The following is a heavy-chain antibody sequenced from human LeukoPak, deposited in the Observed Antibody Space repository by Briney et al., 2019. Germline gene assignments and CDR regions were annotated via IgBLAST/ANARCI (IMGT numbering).Heavy chain of an antibody. CDR3: ASLDGGDGYNPFDY. CDR2: IYYSGST. V-gene: IGHV4-59*01. D-gene: IGHD5-24*01. Sequence: TSETLSLTCTVSGGSTSSYYWSWIRQPPGKGLEWIGYIYYSGSTNYNPSLKSRVTISVDTSKNQFSLKLSSVTAADTAVYYCASLDGGDGYNPFDYWGQGTLVTVSS. J-gene: IGHJ4*02. CDR1: GGSTSSYY.